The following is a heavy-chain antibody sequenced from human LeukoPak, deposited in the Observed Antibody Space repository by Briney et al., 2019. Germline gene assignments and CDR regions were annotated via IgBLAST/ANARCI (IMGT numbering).Heavy chain of an antibody. CDR1: GASISPYH. D-gene: IGHD4-23*01. CDR3: ARHYGGNSIWYFDL. V-gene: IGHV4-59*08. J-gene: IGHJ2*01. Sequence: PSDTLSLTCTVSGASISPYHWSWIRQPPGKGLEWLGYIYYTGSTNYNPSLGSRVTISGDTSKNQFSLKLSSVTAADTAVYYCARHYGGNSIWYFDLWGRGTLVTVSS. CDR2: IYYTGST.